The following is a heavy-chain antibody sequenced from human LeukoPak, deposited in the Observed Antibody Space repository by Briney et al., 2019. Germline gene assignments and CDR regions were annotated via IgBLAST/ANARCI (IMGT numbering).Heavy chain of an antibody. V-gene: IGHV3-9*01. CDR2: ISWNSGSI. D-gene: IGHD3-3*01. CDR1: GFTFDDYA. J-gene: IGHJ6*02. Sequence: PGRSLRLSCAASGFTFDDYAMHWVRQAPGKGLEWVSGISWNSGSIGYADSVKGRFTISRDNAKNSLYLQMNSLRAEDTALYYCAKEVARITIFGEAPPSSGMDVWGQGTTVTVSS. CDR3: AKEVARITIFGEAPPSSGMDV.